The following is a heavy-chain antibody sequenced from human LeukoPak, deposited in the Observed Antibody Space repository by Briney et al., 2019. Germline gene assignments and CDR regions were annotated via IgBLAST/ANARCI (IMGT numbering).Heavy chain of an antibody. CDR2: LSGGAGRT. CDR1: GFTFNNYA. CDR3: AKEDLVGAAYSDY. Sequence: GGSLRLSCAASGFTFNNYAMNWVRQAPGKGLEWVSALSGGAGRTYYADSVKGRFTISRDNSKNTLYLQMNSLRAEDTAVYYCAKEDLVGAAYSDYWGQGTLVTVSS. V-gene: IGHV3-23*01. J-gene: IGHJ4*02. D-gene: IGHD1-26*01.